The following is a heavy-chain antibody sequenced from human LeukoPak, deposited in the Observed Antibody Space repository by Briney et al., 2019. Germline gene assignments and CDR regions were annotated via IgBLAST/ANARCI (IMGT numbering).Heavy chain of an antibody. CDR3: ARDFPYYYGSGSYGQDY. Sequence: ASVKVSCKASGYTFTSYAMNWVRQAPGQGLEWMGWINTNTGNPTYAQGFTGRFVFSLDTSVSTAYLQISSLKAEDTAVYYCARDFPYYYGSGSYGQDYWGQGTLVTVSS. D-gene: IGHD3-10*01. J-gene: IGHJ4*02. CDR2: INTNTGNP. CDR1: GYTFTSYA. V-gene: IGHV7-4-1*02.